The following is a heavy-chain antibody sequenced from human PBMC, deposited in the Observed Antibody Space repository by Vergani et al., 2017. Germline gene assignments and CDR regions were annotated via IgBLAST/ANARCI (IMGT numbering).Heavy chain of an antibody. CDR3: ARDRLRITMVRGDPLFDP. CDR1: GGTFSSYA. Sequence: QVQLVQSGAEVKKPGSSVKVSCKASGGTFSSYAISWVRQAPGQGLEWMGGIIPIFGTANYAQKFQGRVTITADESTSTAYMELSSLRSEDTAVYYCARDRLRITMVRGDPLFDPWGQGTLVTVSS. V-gene: IGHV1-69*01. D-gene: IGHD3-10*01. J-gene: IGHJ5*02. CDR2: IIPIFGTA.